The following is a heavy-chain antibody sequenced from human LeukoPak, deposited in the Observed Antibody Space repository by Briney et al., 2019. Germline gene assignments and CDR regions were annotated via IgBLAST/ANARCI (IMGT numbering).Heavy chain of an antibody. CDR1: GFSLSASGVG. CDR2: IYWGDDK. V-gene: IGHV2-5*02. D-gene: IGHD6-13*01. Sequence: SGPTLVTPTQTLPLPCTFSGFSLSASGVGGGWIRQPPGKALEGLALIYWGDDKRYNPSLKSRLTITKDTSKNQLVLTMTNMDPVDTATYYCAHRRKYSSSWYYFDYWGQGTLVTVSS. J-gene: IGHJ4*02. CDR3: AHRRKYSSSWYYFDY.